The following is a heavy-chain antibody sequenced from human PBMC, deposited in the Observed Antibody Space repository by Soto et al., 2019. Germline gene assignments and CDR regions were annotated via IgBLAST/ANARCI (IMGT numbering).Heavy chain of an antibody. CDR1: GYTFTGYY. Sequence: ASVKVSCKASGYTFTGYYMHRVRQAPGQGLEWMGWINPNSGGTNYAQKFQGRVTMTRDTSISTAYMELSRLRSDDTAVYYCARAPIYYYDSIGYYPFDYWGHGTLVTVSS. V-gene: IGHV1-2*02. J-gene: IGHJ4*01. CDR3: ARAPIYYYDSIGYYPFDY. CDR2: INPNSGGT. D-gene: IGHD3-22*01.